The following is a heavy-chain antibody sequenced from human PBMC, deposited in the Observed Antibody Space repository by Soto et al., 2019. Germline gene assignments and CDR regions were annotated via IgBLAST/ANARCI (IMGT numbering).Heavy chain of an antibody. J-gene: IGHJ4*02. CDR3: ARDAVGINGDY. D-gene: IGHD2-21*01. Sequence: ASVKVSCKASGGTFSSYAISWVRQAPGQGLEWMGGIIPIFGTTNYAQKLQGRVTMTADTSTSTAYMELRNLRSDDTAVYYCARDAVGINGDYWGQGTLVTVSS. CDR2: IIPIFGTT. V-gene: IGHV1-69*06. CDR1: GGTFSSYA.